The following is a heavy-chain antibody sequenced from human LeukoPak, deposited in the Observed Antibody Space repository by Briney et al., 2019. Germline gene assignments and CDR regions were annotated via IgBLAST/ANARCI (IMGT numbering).Heavy chain of an antibody. CDR2: ISGSGGNT. D-gene: IGHD3-22*01. J-gene: IGHJ4*02. V-gene: IGHV3-23*01. CDR1: GFTISSYA. Sequence: GGSLRLSCAASGFTISSYAMSWVRQAPGKGLEWVSAISGSGGNTYYADSVKGRFTISRDNPKNTLYLRMNSLRAEDTAVYYCARAGNYYDASGYYTYFDYWGQGTLVTVSS. CDR3: ARAGNYYDASGYYTYFDY.